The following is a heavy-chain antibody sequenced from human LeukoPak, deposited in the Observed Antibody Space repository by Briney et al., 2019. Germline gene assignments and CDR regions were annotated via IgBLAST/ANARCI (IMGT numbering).Heavy chain of an antibody. J-gene: IGHJ1*01. CDR3: AGDRAGTRDAEYFQH. D-gene: IGHD2-2*01. CDR2: ISSSGSTI. V-gene: IGHV3-11*01. CDR1: GFTFSDYY. Sequence: PGGSLSLSCAASGFTFSDYYMSWIRQAPGKGLEWVSYISSSGSTIYYADSVKGRFTISRDNAKNSLYLQMNSLRAEDTAVYYCAGDRAGTRDAEYFQHWGQGTLVTVSS.